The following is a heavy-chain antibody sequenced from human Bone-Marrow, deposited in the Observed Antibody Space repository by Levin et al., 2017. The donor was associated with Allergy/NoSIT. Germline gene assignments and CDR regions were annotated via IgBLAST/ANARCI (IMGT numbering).Heavy chain of an antibody. J-gene: IGHJ5*02. CDR2: INTVATNT. V-gene: IGHV3-23*01. CDR1: GFTFSSYT. CDR3: VKETYGYDRRGAGDH. Sequence: GGSLRLSCAASGFTFSSYTMTWVRQAPGKGLEWVSNINTVATNTYYADSVKGRFTVSRDNSKNTLYLQMNSLTAEDTAVYYCVKETYGYDRRGAGDHWGQGTLVTVSS. D-gene: IGHD5-12*01.